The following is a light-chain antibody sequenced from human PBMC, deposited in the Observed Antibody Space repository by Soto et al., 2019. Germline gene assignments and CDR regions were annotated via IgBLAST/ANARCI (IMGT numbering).Light chain of an antibody. Sequence: DIQMTQSPSTLAASVGDRVTITCRASQSLSGWLAWYQQKPGKAPKVLIYKASSLESGVPSRFSGGGSGTEFPLTISSLQPDDFATYYCQQCNSYPFTFGQGTKLEI. CDR1: QSLSGW. CDR3: QQCNSYPFT. J-gene: IGKJ2*01. CDR2: KAS. V-gene: IGKV1-5*03.